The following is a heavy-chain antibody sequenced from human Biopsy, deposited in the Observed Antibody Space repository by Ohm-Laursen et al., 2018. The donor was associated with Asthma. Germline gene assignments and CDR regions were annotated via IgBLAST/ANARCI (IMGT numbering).Heavy chain of an antibody. CDR3: ARGDSSNWSHYYFDY. CDR1: GFAVSRDY. Sequence: SLRLSCAASGFAVSRDYMFWVRQAPGKGLEWASVIYSGGTSHTADSVRGRFTISRDYSKNTLYLQMHSLRAEDTAVYYCARGDSSNWSHYYFDYWGQGILVTVSS. V-gene: IGHV3-53*01. D-gene: IGHD3-22*01. J-gene: IGHJ4*02. CDR2: IYSGGTS.